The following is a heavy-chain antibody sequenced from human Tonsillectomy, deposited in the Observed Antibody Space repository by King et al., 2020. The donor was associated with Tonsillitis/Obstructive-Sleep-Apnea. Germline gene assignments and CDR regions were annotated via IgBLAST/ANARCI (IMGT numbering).Heavy chain of an antibody. CDR1: GYTLTSYY. CDR2: INPSGGST. J-gene: IGHJ4*02. V-gene: IGHV1-46*01. Sequence: VQLVESGAELKKPGASVKVSCKASGYTLTSYYMHWVRQAPGQGLEWMGIINPSGGSTSSAQKFQGRVTLTRETSTSTVYMELSSLRSEDTAVYYCARDGKITFGGVAPYYFDYCGQGTLVTVSS. D-gene: IGHD3-16*01. CDR3: ARDGKITFGGVAPYYFDY.